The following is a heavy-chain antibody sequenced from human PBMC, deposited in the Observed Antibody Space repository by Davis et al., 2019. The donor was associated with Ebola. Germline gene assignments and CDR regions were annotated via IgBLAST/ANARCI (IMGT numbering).Heavy chain of an antibody. J-gene: IGHJ4*02. CDR1: GFTFRTYS. V-gene: IGHV3-48*02. D-gene: IGHD5-12*01. Sequence: GESLKISCAASGFTFRTYSMNWVRQAPGKGLEWVSYISGNMAEIYYADSVKGRFTISRSNAKNSLYLQMNNLRDEDTAVYYCVRGGLWGYEGSVGGTVSLADWGQGTLVTVTS. CDR2: ISGNMAEI. CDR3: VRGGLWGYEGSVGGTVSLAD.